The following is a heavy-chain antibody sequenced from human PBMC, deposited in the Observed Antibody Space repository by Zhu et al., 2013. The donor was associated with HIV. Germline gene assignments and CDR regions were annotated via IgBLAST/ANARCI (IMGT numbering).Heavy chain of an antibody. CDR1: GYTFSAYY. CDR2: FIPTLGTT. V-gene: IGHV1-69*01. D-gene: IGHD4-17*01. J-gene: IGHJ6*02. CDR3: AKTVTTTDYYGVDV. Sequence: QVHLVQSGAEVKEPGASVKVPCKASGYTFSAYYIHWMRQAPGQGLEWMGGFIPTLGTTHYAQTFQDRVTITADVSSGTAYMELSSLRSEDTAVYYCAKTVTTTDYYGVDVWGQGTTVTVSS.